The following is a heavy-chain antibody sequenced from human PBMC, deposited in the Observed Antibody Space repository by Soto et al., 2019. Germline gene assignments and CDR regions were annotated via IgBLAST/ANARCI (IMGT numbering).Heavy chain of an antibody. V-gene: IGHV3-30-3*01. D-gene: IGHD2-15*01. J-gene: IGHJ6*02. CDR1: GFTLSRYT. CDR3: ARGGYCSGGSCLDGMDA. CDR2: ILSDGSAK. Sequence: GGSLRLSSGVSGFTLSRYTMHWVRQSPGKGLEWVAPILSDGSAKYYADSVKGRFTISGDDSLYLEMTSLRGEDTAVYYCARGGYCSGGSCLDGMDAWGQGTTVTVSS.